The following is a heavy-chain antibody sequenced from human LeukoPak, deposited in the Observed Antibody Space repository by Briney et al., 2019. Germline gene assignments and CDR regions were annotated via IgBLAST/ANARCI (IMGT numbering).Heavy chain of an antibody. V-gene: IGHV1-2*02. CDR2: INPNSGGT. CDR1: GYTFTGYY. J-gene: IGHJ6*03. D-gene: IGHD3-16*01. CDR3: ARSSGNVWGPMGDYMDV. Sequence: PGASVKVSCKASGYTFTGYYMHWVRQAPGQGLEWMGWINPNSGGTNYAQKFQGRVTMTRDTSTSTVYMELSSLRSEDTAVYYCARSSGNVWGPMGDYMDVWGKGTTVTISS.